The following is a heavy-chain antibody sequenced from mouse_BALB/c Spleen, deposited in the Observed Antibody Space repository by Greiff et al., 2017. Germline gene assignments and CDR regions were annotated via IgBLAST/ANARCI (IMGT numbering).Heavy chain of an antibody. J-gene: IGHJ4*01. CDR1: GFTFSSYY. CDR3: ARHEGSYDYDDYYAMDY. V-gene: IGHV5-6-2*01. D-gene: IGHD2-4*01. Sequence: EVKLVESGGGLVKLGGSLKLSCAASGFTFSSYYMSWVRQTPEKRLELVAAINSNGGSTYYPDTVKGRFTISRDNAKNTLYLQMSSLKSEDTALYYCARHEGSYDYDDYYAMDYWGQGTSVTVSS. CDR2: INSNGGST.